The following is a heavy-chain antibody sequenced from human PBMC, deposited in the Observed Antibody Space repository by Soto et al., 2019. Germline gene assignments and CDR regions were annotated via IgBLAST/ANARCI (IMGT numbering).Heavy chain of an antibody. D-gene: IGHD3-16*01. CDR3: ARDSLSGADY. V-gene: IGHV4-59*01. Sequence: PSETLSLTCTVSGGSISSYYWSWIRQPQGKGLEWIGYIYYSGSTNYNPSLKSRVTISVDTSKNQFSLKLSSVTAADTAVYYCARDSLSGADYWGQGTLVTVSS. CDR2: IYYSGST. J-gene: IGHJ4*02. CDR1: GGSISSYY.